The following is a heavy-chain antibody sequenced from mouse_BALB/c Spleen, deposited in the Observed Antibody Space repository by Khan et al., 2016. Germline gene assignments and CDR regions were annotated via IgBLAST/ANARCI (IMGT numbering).Heavy chain of an antibody. CDR2: ISYSGST. D-gene: IGHD2-12*01. CDR1: GYSFTSCYG. CDR3: AGTTRIEY. V-gene: IGHV3-2*02. J-gene: IGHJ2*01. Sequence: EVQLQEPGPGLVKPSHSLSLTCTVTGYSFTSCYGRNWNRQFPGNKLEWMGYISYSGSTNYNPSFKSRTSITRDTSKNQFFLQLNSVTTEDTATYYCAGTTRIEYWGQGTTLTVSS.